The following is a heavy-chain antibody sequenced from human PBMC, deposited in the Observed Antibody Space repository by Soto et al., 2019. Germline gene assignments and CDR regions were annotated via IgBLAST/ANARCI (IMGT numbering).Heavy chain of an antibody. CDR3: ASGQYYDSSGYYLVGYFDY. Sequence: GASVKVSCKAAGGTFSSYAISWVRQAPGQGLEWMGGIIPIFGTANYAQKFQGRVTITADKSTSTAYMELSSLRSEDTAVYYCASGQYYDSSGYYLVGYFDYWGHGTLVTVSS. V-gene: IGHV1-69*06. J-gene: IGHJ4*01. D-gene: IGHD3-22*01. CDR2: IIPIFGTA. CDR1: GGTFSSYA.